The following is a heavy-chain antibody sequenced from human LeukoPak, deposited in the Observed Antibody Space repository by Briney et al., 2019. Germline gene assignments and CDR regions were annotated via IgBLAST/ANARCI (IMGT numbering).Heavy chain of an antibody. Sequence: ASVKVSCKASGYTFTSYAMNWVRQAPGQGLEWMGWINTNTGIPTYAQGFTGRFVFSLDTSVSTAYLQISSLKAEDTAVYYCARPSIAARMYYYYYYMDVWGKGTTVTVSS. J-gene: IGHJ6*03. CDR1: GYTFTSYA. CDR2: INTNTGIP. V-gene: IGHV7-4-1*02. D-gene: IGHD6-6*01. CDR3: ARPSIAARMYYYYYYMDV.